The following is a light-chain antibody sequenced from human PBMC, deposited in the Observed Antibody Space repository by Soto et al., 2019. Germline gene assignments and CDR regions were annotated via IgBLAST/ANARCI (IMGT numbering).Light chain of an antibody. V-gene: IGLV3-1*01. J-gene: IGLJ2*01. CDR3: QAWDSSTVV. Sequence: SYELTQPPSVSVSPGQTASITCSGDKLGDKYACWYQPKPGQSPVLVIYQDSKRPSGIPERFSGSNSGNTATLTISGTQAMDESDYYCQAWDSSTVVFGGGTTLTVL. CDR1: KLGDKY. CDR2: QDS.